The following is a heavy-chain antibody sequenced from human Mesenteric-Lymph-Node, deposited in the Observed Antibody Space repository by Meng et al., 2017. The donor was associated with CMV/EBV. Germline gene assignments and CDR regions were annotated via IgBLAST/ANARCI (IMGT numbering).Heavy chain of an antibody. Sequence: CPLSSGSLRHHGYYWRWLRQHPGQGLQWIGYPSDSGRTYHHPSLNSRLTISVYRSKNQFSLKLSSVTAADTAVYYCARAVEYYFDSWGQGTLVTVSS. CDR1: SGSLRHHGYY. V-gene: IGHV4-31*03. CDR2: PSDSGRT. J-gene: IGHJ4*02. CDR3: ARAVEYYFDS.